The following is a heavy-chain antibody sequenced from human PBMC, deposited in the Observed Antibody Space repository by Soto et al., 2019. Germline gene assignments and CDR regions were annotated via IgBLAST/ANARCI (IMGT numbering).Heavy chain of an antibody. CDR2: ISYDGSNN. V-gene: IGHV3-30-3*01. J-gene: IGHJ4*02. CDR1: GFTFSAYA. Sequence: GGSLRLSCAASGFTFSAYAMHWVRQAPGKGLEWLAMISYDGSNNYFADSVKGRFTISRDNSKNTLYLQMNSLRAEDTAVYYCARDSWGVDYWGQGTLVTVSS. D-gene: IGHD3-16*01. CDR3: ARDSWGVDY.